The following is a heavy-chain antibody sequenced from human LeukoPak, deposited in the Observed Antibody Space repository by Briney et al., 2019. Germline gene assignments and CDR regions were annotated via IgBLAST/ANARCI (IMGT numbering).Heavy chain of an antibody. CDR2: ISGHNVKT. V-gene: IGHV1-18*01. CDR1: DYTFIKFG. Sequence: GASVTVSCKASDYTFIKFGVIWVRQTPGQGLEWMGWISGHNVKTEYAQKFHDRVTMTTDTSSATAYMELRSLRSDDTAVYFCARLANEYQPFKTDDNWGQGTLVTVSS. CDR3: ARLANEYQPFKTDDN. D-gene: IGHD1-14*01. J-gene: IGHJ4*02.